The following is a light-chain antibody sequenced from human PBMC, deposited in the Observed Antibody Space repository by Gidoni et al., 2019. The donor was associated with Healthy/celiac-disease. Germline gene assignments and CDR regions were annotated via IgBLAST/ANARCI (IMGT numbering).Light chain of an antibody. CDR1: QSVSSSY. V-gene: IGKV3-20*01. Sequence: PGTLSLSPGERATLSCRASQSVSSSYLAWYQQKPGQAPRLLIYGASSRATGIPDRFSGSGSGTDFTLTISRLEPEDFAVYYCQQYGSSHTFGQGTKLEIK. CDR2: GAS. J-gene: IGKJ2*01. CDR3: QQYGSSHT.